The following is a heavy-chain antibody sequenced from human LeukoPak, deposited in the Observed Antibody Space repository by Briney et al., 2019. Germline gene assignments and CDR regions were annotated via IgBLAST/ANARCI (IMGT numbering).Heavy chain of an antibody. V-gene: IGHV3-30*04. D-gene: IGHD6-13*01. CDR2: ISYDGSNK. Sequence: GGSLRLSCAASGFTFSSYAMHRVRQAPGKGLEWVAVISYDGSNKYYADSVKGRFTISRDNSKNTLYLQMNSLRAEDTAVYYCASDNGYSSSWPSSYWGQGTLVTVSS. J-gene: IGHJ4*02. CDR1: GFTFSSYA. CDR3: ASDNGYSSSWPSSY.